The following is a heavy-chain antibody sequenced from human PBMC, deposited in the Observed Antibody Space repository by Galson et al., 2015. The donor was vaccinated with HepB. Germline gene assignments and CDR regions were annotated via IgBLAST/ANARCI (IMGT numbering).Heavy chain of an antibody. CDR3: TSGNFDSPFGY. CDR1: RLSFGDYA. V-gene: IGHV3-49*03. Sequence: SLRLSCAVSRLSFGDYAMSWFRRAPGKGLEWVGFIRSNTYGGTTKYAASLKGRFSISRDDSKSIAYLQMNSLKTEDTAVYFCTSGNFDSPFGYWGQGPRVT. CDR2: IRSNTYGGTT. D-gene: IGHD1-7*01. J-gene: IGHJ4*02.